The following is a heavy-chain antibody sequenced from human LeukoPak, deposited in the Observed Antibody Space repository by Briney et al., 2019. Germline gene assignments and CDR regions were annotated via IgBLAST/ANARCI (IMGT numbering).Heavy chain of an antibody. J-gene: IGHJ4*02. CDR2: IYHSGST. CDR3: ARDSAEHGSGSFDY. CDR1: GFTFSSYAM. V-gene: IGHV4-4*02. Sequence: GSLRLSCAASGFTFSSYAMSWVRQPPGKGLEWIGYIYHSGSTNYNPSLKGRVTMSVDTSKNQFSLKLSSVTAADTAVYYCARDSAEHGSGSFDYWGQGTLVTVSS. D-gene: IGHD3-10*01.